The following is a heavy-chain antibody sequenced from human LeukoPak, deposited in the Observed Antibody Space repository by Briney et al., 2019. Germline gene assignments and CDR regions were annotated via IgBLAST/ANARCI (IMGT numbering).Heavy chain of an antibody. CDR1: GGSISSGSYY. D-gene: IGHD6-6*01. J-gene: IGHJ6*03. CDR2: IYTSGST. Sequence: PSETLSLTCTVSGGSISSGSYYWRWIRQPAGKGLEWIGRIYTSGSTNHNPSLKSRVTISVDTSKNQFSLKLSSVTAADTAVYYCARRAARVGGGTYYYYSYMDVWGNGTTVTVSS. CDR3: ARRAARVGGGTYYYYSYMDV. V-gene: IGHV4-61*02.